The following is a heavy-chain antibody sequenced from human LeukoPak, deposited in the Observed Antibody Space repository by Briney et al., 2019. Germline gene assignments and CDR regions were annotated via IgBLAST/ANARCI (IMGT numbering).Heavy chain of an antibody. Sequence: ASVKVSCKASGYTFTSYGISWVQQAPGQGLEWMGWISAYNGNTNYAQKLQGRVTMTTDTSTSTAYMELRSLRSDDTAVYYCARFLLDYYDSSGYYPWGQGTLVTVSS. V-gene: IGHV1-18*01. D-gene: IGHD3-22*01. J-gene: IGHJ5*02. CDR1: GYTFTSYG. CDR3: ARFLLDYYDSSGYYP. CDR2: ISAYNGNT.